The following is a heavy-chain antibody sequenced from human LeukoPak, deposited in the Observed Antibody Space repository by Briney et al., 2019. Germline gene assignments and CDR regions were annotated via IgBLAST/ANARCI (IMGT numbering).Heavy chain of an antibody. Sequence: ASVKVSCKASGYTFTGYYMHWVRQAPRQGLEWMGWINPNSGGTNYAQKFQGRVTMTRDTSISTAYMELSRLRSDDTAVYYCALNYYGSGSYYLYFDYWGQGTLVTVSS. CDR3: ALNYYGSGSYYLYFDY. CDR2: INPNSGGT. J-gene: IGHJ4*02. D-gene: IGHD3-10*01. CDR1: GYTFTGYY. V-gene: IGHV1-2*02.